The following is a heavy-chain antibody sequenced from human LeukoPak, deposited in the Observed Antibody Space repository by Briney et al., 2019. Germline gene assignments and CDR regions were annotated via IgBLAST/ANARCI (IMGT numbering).Heavy chain of an antibody. CDR2: ISYDGFNK. CDR1: GFTFNAYS. V-gene: IGHV3-30-3*01. J-gene: IGHJ5*02. Sequence: GRSLRLSCAASGFTFNAYSIHWVRQAPGKGLEWMSLISYDGFNKYYADSVKGRFTISRDNSKNTLYLQMNSLRVDDTAVYYCARGLGYCSSTSCYTGGFFDPWGQGTLVTVSS. CDR3: ARGLGYCSSTSCYTGGFFDP. D-gene: IGHD2-2*02.